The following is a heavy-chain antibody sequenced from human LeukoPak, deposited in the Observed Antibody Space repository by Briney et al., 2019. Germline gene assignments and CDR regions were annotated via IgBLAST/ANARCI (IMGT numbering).Heavy chain of an antibody. CDR1: GFTFSSYA. CDR2: ISGSGGST. CDR3: AKDQDIVVVPAAILDY. V-gene: IGHV3-23*01. Sequence: GGSLRLSCAASGFTFSSYAMSWVRQAPGKGLEWVSAISGSGGSTYYADSVKGRFTISRDNSKNTLYLQMNSLRAEDTAVYYCAKDQDIVVVPAAILDYWGQGTLVTVSS. D-gene: IGHD2-2*01. J-gene: IGHJ4*02.